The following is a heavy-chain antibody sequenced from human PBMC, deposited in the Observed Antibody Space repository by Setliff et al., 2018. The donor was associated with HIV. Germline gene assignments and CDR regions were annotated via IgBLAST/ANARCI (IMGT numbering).Heavy chain of an antibody. CDR3: ARQGDGYNLYHVYYFDC. Sequence: PSETLSLTCAVSGYSIGSGYYWGWIRQTPGKGLEWIGSIYHSGTTYYNPSLRSRVTISVDTSKNQFSLKLGSVTAADTAVYYCARQGDGYNLYHVYYFDCWGQGTLVTVSS. CDR1: GYSIGSGYY. V-gene: IGHV4-38-2*01. CDR2: IYHSGTT. J-gene: IGHJ4*02. D-gene: IGHD5-12*01.